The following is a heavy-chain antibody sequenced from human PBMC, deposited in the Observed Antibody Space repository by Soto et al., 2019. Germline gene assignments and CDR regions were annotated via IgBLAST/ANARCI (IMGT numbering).Heavy chain of an antibody. CDR3: ARASYYYDGSGYHGY. J-gene: IGHJ4*02. D-gene: IGHD3-22*01. Sequence: EVQLVESGGGLVKPGGSLRLSCAASGFTFSSYSMNWVRQAPGKGLEWVSSISSSSSYIYYADSVKGRFTISRDNATNSLYLQMNSLRAEDTAVYYCARASYYYDGSGYHGYWGQGTLVTVSS. CDR1: GFTFSSYS. CDR2: ISSSSSYI. V-gene: IGHV3-21*01.